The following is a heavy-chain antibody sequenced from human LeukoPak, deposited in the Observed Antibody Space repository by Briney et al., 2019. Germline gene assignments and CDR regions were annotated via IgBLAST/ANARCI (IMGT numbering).Heavy chain of an antibody. CDR1: GGSFSGYY. CDR3: ARDQGVAARDY. Sequence: SETLSLTCAVYGGSFSGYYWSWIRQPPGKGLEWIGEINYSGSTNYNPSLKSRVTISVDTSKNQFSLKLSSVTAADTAVYYCARDQGVAARDYWGQGTLVTVSS. D-gene: IGHD6-6*01. CDR2: INYSGST. V-gene: IGHV4-34*01. J-gene: IGHJ4*02.